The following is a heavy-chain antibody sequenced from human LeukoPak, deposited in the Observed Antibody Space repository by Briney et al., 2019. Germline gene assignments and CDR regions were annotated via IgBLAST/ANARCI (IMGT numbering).Heavy chain of an antibody. Sequence: GASVKVSCKASRGTFSSYAISWVRQAPGQGLEWMGGVHPVFGTANYPHKFQGRVTITAHESTSTAYMELRSLRSEDTAVYYCARDGDFYDGSGYSGGYYFDYWGQGTLVTVSS. CDR1: RGTFSSYA. J-gene: IGHJ4*02. V-gene: IGHV1-69*13. CDR3: ARDGDFYDGSGYSGGYYFDY. D-gene: IGHD3-22*01. CDR2: VHPVFGTA.